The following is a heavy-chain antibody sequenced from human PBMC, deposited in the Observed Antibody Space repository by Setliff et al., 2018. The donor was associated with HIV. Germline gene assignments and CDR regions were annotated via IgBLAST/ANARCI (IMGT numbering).Heavy chain of an antibody. CDR3: ARCAAGPYCRNSFDY. D-gene: IGHD2-15*01. CDR1: GFTFSSYW. Sequence: GGSLRLSCAASGFTFSSYWMSWVRQAPGKGLEWVANIKEDGSEKYYVDSVMGRFTISRDNAKNSLELEMKFLSDEETAVYYCARCAAGPYCRNSFDYWGRGALVTVSS. CDR2: IKEDGSEK. J-gene: IGHJ4*02. V-gene: IGHV3-7*03.